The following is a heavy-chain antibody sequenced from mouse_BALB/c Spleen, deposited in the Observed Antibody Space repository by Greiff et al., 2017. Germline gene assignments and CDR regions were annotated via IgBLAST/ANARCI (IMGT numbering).Heavy chain of an antibody. J-gene: IGHJ1*01. CDR2: ISSGGSYT. Sequence: EVKLMESGGDLVKPGGSLKLSCAASGFTFSSYGMSWVRQTPDKRLEWVATISSGGSYTYYPDSVKGRFTISRDNAKNTLYLQMSSLKSEDTAMYYCARHDYYGSSYFDVWGAGTTVTVSS. CDR1: GFTFSSYG. CDR3: ARHDYYGSSYFDV. D-gene: IGHD1-1*01. V-gene: IGHV5-6*01.